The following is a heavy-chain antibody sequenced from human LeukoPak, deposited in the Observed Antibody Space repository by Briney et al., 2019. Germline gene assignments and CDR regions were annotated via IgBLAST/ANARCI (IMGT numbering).Heavy chain of an antibody. CDR3: ARVGTSVGYNWFDP. CDR1: GGSISSYY. D-gene: IGHD5/OR15-5a*01. J-gene: IGHJ5*02. CDR2: IYTTGTT. V-gene: IGHV4-4*07. Sequence: SETLSLTCTVSGGSISSYYWSWIRQPAGKGLEWIGHIYTTGTTNYNPSLKSRVTMSVDMSKNQFSLKLSSVTAADTAVYYCARVGTSVGYNWFDPWGQGTLVTVPS.